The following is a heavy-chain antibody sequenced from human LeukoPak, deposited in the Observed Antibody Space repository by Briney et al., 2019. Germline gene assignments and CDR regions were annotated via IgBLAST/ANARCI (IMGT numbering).Heavy chain of an antibody. Sequence: SETLSLTCTVSGGSIRSSGYYWGWIRQPPGKGLEWIGSIYYSGSTYYNPSLKSRVSISEDTSKNQFSLKMTSMTAADTAIYYCWLEKVVAAYFDSWSQGTLVTVSS. J-gene: IGHJ4*02. D-gene: IGHD2-15*01. CDR2: IYYSGST. V-gene: IGHV4-39*07. CDR1: GGSIRSSGYY. CDR3: WLEKVVAAYFDS.